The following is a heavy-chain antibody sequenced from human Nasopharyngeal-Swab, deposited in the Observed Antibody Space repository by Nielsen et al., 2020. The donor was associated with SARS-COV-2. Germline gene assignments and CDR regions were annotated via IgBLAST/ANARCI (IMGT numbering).Heavy chain of an antibody. D-gene: IGHD5-24*01. CDR3: ARDRDVDFLDS. V-gene: IGHV3-20*04. Sequence: GGSLRLSCAASGFSIDDYALSWVRQVPGKGLEWVSRITWNGDSTGYVDSVKGRFTISRDNANNSLFLQMNSLRAEDTAIYYCARDRDVDFLDSWGQGTLVTVSS. J-gene: IGHJ5*01. CDR1: GFSIDDYA. CDR2: ITWNGDST.